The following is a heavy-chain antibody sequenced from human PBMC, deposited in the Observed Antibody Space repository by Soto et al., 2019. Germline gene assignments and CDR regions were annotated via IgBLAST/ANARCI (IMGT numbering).Heavy chain of an antibody. CDR3: AREATIAARLDS. J-gene: IGHJ4*02. Sequence: SETLSLTCSVSGGSISSGDYYWSWLRQPPGKGLEWIGYIYYSGSTYYNPSLKSRVTISVDTSKNQFSLKLSSVTAADTAVYYCAREATIAARLDSWGQGTLVTVSS. D-gene: IGHD6-6*01. V-gene: IGHV4-30-4*01. CDR2: IYYSGST. CDR1: GGSISSGDYY.